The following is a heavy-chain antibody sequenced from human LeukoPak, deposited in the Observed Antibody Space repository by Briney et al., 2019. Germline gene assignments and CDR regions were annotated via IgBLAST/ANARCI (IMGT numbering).Heavy chain of an antibody. CDR1: GGSISSGDYY. J-gene: IGHJ4*02. CDR3: ARGLGMVRGVQRDY. CDR2: INHSGST. D-gene: IGHD3-10*01. V-gene: IGHV4-39*07. Sequence: SETLSLTCTVSGGSISSGDYYWSWIRQPPGKGLEWIGEINHSGSTNYNPSLKSRVTISVDTSKNQFSLKLSSVTAADTAVYYCARGLGMVRGVQRDYWGQGTLVTVSS.